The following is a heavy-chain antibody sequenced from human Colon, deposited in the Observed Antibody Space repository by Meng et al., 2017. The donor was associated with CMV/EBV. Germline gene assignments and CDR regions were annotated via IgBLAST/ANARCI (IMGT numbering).Heavy chain of an antibody. Sequence: ASVKVSCKASGNIFSSAYLHWVRQAPGQGLEWMGMINPTDGRARFAQKFQGRVTMTRDSSTSIFYMELSSLISDDTAVYYCARMYASSSGWFDPWGQGTLVTVSS. CDR1: GNIFSSAY. J-gene: IGHJ5*02. V-gene: IGHV1-46*01. D-gene: IGHD6-6*01. CDR2: INPTDGRA. CDR3: ARMYASSSGWFDP.